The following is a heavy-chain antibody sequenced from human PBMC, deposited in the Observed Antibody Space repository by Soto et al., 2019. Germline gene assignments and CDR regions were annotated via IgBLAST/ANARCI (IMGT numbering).Heavy chain of an antibody. CDR2: IYYSGTT. D-gene: IGHD2-8*01. CDR1: GDPISSVDYY. V-gene: IGHV4-30-4*01. CDR3: ARAPYRGTNSRGALDM. Sequence: QVQLQESGPGLVKPSQTLSLTCTVSGDPISSVDYYWSWIRQPPGKGLEWIGYIYYSGTTYYSPSLKSRVTMSVDTSKNQFSLKLSSVTAADTAVYYCARAPYRGTNSRGALDMWGQGTMVTVSS. J-gene: IGHJ3*02.